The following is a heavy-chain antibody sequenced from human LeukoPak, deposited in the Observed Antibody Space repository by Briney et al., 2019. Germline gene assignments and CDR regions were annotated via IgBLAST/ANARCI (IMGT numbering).Heavy chain of an antibody. CDR3: ARAITMIVVVPAY. V-gene: IGHV3-23*01. J-gene: IGHJ4*02. D-gene: IGHD3-22*01. Sequence: PGGSLRLSCAASGFTFSSYAMSWVRQAPGKGLEWVSAISGSGGSTYYADSVKGRFTISRDNSKNTLYLQMNSLRAEDTAVYYCARAITMIVVVPAYWGQGTLVTVSS. CDR1: GFTFSSYA. CDR2: ISGSGGST.